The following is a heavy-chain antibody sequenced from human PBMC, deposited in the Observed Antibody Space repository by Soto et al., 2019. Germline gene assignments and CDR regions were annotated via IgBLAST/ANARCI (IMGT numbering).Heavy chain of an antibody. CDR1: GYTFTTYD. Sequence: ASVKVSCKASGYTFTTYDINWVRQATGEGLEWMGWMNPNSGNTGHAQKFQGRVTLTSDTSISTAYVELRSLRSDDTAVYYCASHQGGYPGGFDPWGQGTLVTVSS. CDR2: MNPNSGNT. V-gene: IGHV1-8*01. J-gene: IGHJ5*02. D-gene: IGHD5-12*01. CDR3: ASHQGGYPGGFDP.